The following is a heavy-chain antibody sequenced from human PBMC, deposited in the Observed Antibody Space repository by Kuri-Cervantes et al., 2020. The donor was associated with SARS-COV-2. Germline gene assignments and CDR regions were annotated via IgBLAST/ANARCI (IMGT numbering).Heavy chain of an antibody. CDR3: ARERGSDVVVPAAIRGYFDY. CDR2: ISAYNGNT. CDR1: GYTFTSYG. V-gene: IGHV1-18*01. J-gene: IGHJ4*02. D-gene: IGHD2-2*01. Sequence: ASVKVSCKASGYTFTSYGISWVRQAPGQGLEWMGWISAYNGNTNYAQKLQGRVTMTTDTSTSTAYMELRSLRSDDTAVYYCARERGSDVVVPAAIRGYFDYWGQGTLVTVSS.